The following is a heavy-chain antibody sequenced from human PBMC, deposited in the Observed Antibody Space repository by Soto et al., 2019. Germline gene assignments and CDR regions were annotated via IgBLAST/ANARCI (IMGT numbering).Heavy chain of an antibody. CDR1: GFTFSGYA. CDR3: ARGGVAVAGRSTLLY. J-gene: IGHJ4*02. CDR2: ISYDGSNK. V-gene: IGHV3-30-3*01. Sequence: GGSLRLSCAASGFTFSGYAMHWVRQAPGKGLEWVAVISYDGSNKYYADSVKGRFTISRDNSKNTLYLQMNSLRAEDTAVYYCARGGVAVAGRSTLLYWGQGTLVTVSS. D-gene: IGHD6-19*01.